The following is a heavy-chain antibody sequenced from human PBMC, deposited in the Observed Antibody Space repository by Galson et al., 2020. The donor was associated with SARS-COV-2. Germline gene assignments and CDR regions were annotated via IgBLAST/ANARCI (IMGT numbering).Heavy chain of an antibody. CDR2: INHSGST. CDR3: ARECTSCQIGGFDY. D-gene: IGHD2-2*01. CDR1: GGSFSGYY. Sequence: SETLSLTCAVYGGSFSGYYWSWIRQPPGKGLEWIGEINHSGSTNYNPSLKSRVTISVDTSKNQFSLKLSSVTAADTAVYYCARECTSCQIGGFDYWGQGTLVTVSS. J-gene: IGHJ4*02. V-gene: IGHV4-34*01.